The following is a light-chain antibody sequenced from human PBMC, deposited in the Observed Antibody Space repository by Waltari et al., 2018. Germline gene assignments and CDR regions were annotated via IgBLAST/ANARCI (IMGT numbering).Light chain of an antibody. CDR3: GAWDDGVKEWV. CDR1: IYNIGINP. J-gene: IGLJ3*02. CDR2: STT. Sequence: QSVLTQPPSASGTPGRRVTISCSGTIYNIGINPCNWYQQFPGSAPKLLIFSTTQRPSGVPDRFSASKSGTSASLAINGLQAADEADYYCGAWDDGVKEWVFGGGTKLTVL. V-gene: IGLV1-44*01.